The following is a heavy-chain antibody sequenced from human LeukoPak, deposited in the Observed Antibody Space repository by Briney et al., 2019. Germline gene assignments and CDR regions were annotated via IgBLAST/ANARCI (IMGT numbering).Heavy chain of an antibody. CDR1: VFTFSSHA. Sequence: GGSLRLSCAASVFTFSSHAMVWVRQAPGKGLEWVSFISHDGSESFHTESVKGRFTISRDNFKNTVDLQVSGLKEEDAAVYYCARDWGQRGVGATLANWGQGTLVIVSS. CDR2: ISHDGSES. V-gene: IGHV3-30-3*01. D-gene: IGHD1-26*01. J-gene: IGHJ4*02. CDR3: ARDWGQRGVGATLAN.